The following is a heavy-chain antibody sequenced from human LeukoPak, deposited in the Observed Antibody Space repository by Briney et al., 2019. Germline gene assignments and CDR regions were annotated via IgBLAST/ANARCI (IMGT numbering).Heavy chain of an antibody. V-gene: IGHV7-4-1*02. Sequence: ASVKVSCKASGYTFTSYAMNWVRQAPGQGLEWMGWINTNTGNPTYAQGFTGRFVFSLDTSVSTAYLQISSLKAEDTAVYYCARDHHSSTRPYYYYMDVWGKGTTVTVSS. CDR2: INTNTGNP. CDR3: ARDHHSSTRPYYYYMDV. D-gene: IGHD2-15*01. J-gene: IGHJ6*03. CDR1: GYTFTSYA.